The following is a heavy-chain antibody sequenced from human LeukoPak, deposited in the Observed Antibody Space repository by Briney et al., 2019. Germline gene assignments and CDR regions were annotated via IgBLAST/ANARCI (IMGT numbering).Heavy chain of an antibody. CDR2: INSDGFSI. V-gene: IGHV3-74*03. CDR3: AVPYYCRGSACYSGLDY. D-gene: IGHD2-15*01. CDR1: GFTFSGYW. J-gene: IGHJ4*02. Sequence: GGSLRLSCTASGFTFSGYWMHWVRQAPRKGLVWVARINSDGFSITYADSVKGRFTISRDNSKNTLYLQMTSLRDDDTALYYCAVPYYCRGSACYSGLDYWGQGTLVTVSS.